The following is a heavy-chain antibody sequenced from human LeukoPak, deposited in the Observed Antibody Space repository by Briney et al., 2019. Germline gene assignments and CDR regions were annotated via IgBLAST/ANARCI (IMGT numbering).Heavy chain of an antibody. D-gene: IGHD3-22*01. CDR2: INPSGGST. Sequence: ASVKVSCKASGYTFTSYYMHWVRQAPGQGLEWMGIINPSGGSTSYAQKFQGRVTMTRDMSTSTAYMELSRLRSDDTAVYYCARVGGLRYYYDSSGPRAALNYWGQGTLVTVSS. CDR3: ARVGGLRYYYDSSGPRAALNY. CDR1: GYTFTSYY. V-gene: IGHV1-46*01. J-gene: IGHJ4*02.